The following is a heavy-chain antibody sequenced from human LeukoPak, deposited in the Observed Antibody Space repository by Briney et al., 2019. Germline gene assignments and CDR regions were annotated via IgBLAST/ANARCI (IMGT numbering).Heavy chain of an antibody. D-gene: IGHD1-26*01. Sequence: GGSLRLSCAASGFTFSSYWMSWVRQAPGKGLEWVANIKQDGSEKYYVDSVKGRFTISRDNAKNSLYLQMNSLRAEDTAVYYCARSTPRVGYYYYYMDVWGKGTTVTVSS. J-gene: IGHJ6*03. CDR3: ARSTPRVGYYYYYMDV. CDR2: IKQDGSEK. V-gene: IGHV3-7*01. CDR1: GFTFSSYW.